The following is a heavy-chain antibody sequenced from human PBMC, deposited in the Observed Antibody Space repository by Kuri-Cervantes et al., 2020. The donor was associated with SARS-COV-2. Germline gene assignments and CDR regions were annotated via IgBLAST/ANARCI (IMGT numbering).Heavy chain of an antibody. CDR3: AVQPRYYYYYMDV. CDR2: ISYDGSNK. V-gene: IGHV3-30*03. J-gene: IGHJ6*03. CDR1: GFTFSSYG. Sequence: GESLKISCAASGFTFSSYGMHWVRQAPGKGLEWVVVISYDGSNKYYADSVKGRFTISRDNSKNTLYLQMNSLRAEDTAVYYCAVQPRYYYYYMDVWGKGTTVTVSS. D-gene: IGHD5-18*01.